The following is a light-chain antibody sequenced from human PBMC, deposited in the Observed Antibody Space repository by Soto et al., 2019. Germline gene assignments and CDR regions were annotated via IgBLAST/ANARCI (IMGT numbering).Light chain of an antibody. CDR2: KAS. CDR3: QQYDSYSPYT. CDR1: QTISSS. V-gene: IGKV1-5*03. J-gene: IGKJ2*01. Sequence: DIQMTQFPPTLSASIGDRVTITCRASQTISSSLAWYQQKPGKAPKLLIYKASTLETGVPSRFSGSGSGTEFTLTISSLQPDDFATYYCQQYDSYSPYTFDQGTRLEIK.